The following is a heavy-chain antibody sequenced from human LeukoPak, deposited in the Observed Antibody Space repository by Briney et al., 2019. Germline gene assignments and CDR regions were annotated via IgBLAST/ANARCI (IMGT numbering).Heavy chain of an antibody. V-gene: IGHV5-51*01. CDR1: GYSFTSYW. Sequence: GESLKISCKASGYSFTSYWIGWVRHMPGKGLEWMGIIDPSDSEARYTPSFQGQVTISVDKSLTTAYLQWNSLKASDTAMYYCARQTAMGRSGDYWGQGTLVTVSS. J-gene: IGHJ4*02. D-gene: IGHD7-27*01. CDR2: IDPSDSEA. CDR3: ARQTAMGRSGDY.